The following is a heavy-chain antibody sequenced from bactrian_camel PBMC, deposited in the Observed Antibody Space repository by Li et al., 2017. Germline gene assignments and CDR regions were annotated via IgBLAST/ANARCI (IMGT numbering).Heavy chain of an antibody. J-gene: IGHJ4*01. CDR3: AAGQSSYFVY. D-gene: IGHD3*01. V-gene: IGHV3-2*01. CDR2: MYAGRWDT. Sequence: HVQLVESGGGLVQPGGSLRLSCAASRFMFDTYAMSWVRQAPGKGLEWVASMYAGRWDTYYADSVKGRFAISRDNAKNTVYLQMNSLQSEDTALYYCAAGQSSYFVYWGQGTQVTVS. CDR1: RFMFDTYA.